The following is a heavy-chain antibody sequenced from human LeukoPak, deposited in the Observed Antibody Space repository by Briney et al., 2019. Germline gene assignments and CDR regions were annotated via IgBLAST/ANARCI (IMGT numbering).Heavy chain of an antibody. CDR3: TRRYYDILTGYYSYFDY. CDR1: GGSISSYY. CDR2: IYTSGST. Sequence: SETLSLTCTVSGGSISSYYWSWIRQPAGKGLEWIGRIYTSGSTKYNPSLKSRVTMSVDTSKNQFSLKLSSVTAADTAVYYCTRRYYDILTGYYSYFDYWGQGTLVTVSS. D-gene: IGHD3-9*01. V-gene: IGHV4-4*07. J-gene: IGHJ4*02.